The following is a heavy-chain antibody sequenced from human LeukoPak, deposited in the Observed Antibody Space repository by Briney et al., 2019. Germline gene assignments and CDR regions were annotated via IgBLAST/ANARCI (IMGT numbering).Heavy chain of an antibody. CDR1: GYTFTSYA. D-gene: IGHD4-23*01. Sequence: ASVKVSCKASGYTFTSYAMHWVRQAPGQRLEWMGWINAGNGNTKYSQKFQGRVTITRDTSASTAYMELSSLRSEDTAVYHCARDLGVPELQNYYYYGMDVWGKGTTVTVSS. CDR2: INAGNGNT. V-gene: IGHV1-3*01. CDR3: ARDLGVPELQNYYYYGMDV. J-gene: IGHJ6*04.